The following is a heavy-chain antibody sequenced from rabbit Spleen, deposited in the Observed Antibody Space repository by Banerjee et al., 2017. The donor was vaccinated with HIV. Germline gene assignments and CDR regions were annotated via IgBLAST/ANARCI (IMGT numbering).Heavy chain of an antibody. D-gene: IGHD8-1*01. CDR3: ARDTGSSFSSYGMDL. Sequence: QSLEESGGGLVKPGASLTLTCKASGFSFSSSYDMCWVRQAPGKGLVWVACAYAGSSGSTYSATWAKGRFTISKTSSTTVTLQMTSLTAADTATYFCARDTGSSFSSYGMDLWGPGTLVTVS. CDR1: GFSFSSSYD. J-gene: IGHJ6*01. CDR2: AYAGSSGST. V-gene: IGHV1S40*01.